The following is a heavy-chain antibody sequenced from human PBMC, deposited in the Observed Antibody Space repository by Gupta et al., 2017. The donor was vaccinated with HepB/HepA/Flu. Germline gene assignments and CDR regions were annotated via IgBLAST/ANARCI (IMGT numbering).Heavy chain of an antibody. D-gene: IGHD3-3*01. J-gene: IGHJ6*02. CDR3: ARRGGSDFWSGYYTTDYYGMDV. CDR2: ISYDGSNK. Sequence: QVQLVESGGGVVQPGRSLRLSCAASGFTFSSYAMHWVRQAPGKGLEWVAVISYDGSNKYYADSVKGRFTISRDNSKNTLYLQMNSLRAEDTAVYYCARRGGSDFWSGYYTTDYYGMDVWGQGTTVTVSS. CDR1: GFTFSSYA. V-gene: IGHV3-30-3*01.